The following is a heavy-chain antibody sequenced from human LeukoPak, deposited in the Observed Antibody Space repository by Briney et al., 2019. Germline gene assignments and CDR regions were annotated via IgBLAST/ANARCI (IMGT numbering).Heavy chain of an antibody. CDR1: GYTFTSYY. V-gene: IGHV1-46*01. CDR3: ASSVSGYSGYDRPYYFDY. Sequence: GASVKVSCKASGYTFTSYYMHWVRQAPGQGLEWMGIINPSGGSTSYAQKFQGRVTMTRDTSTSTVYMELSSLRSEDTAVYYCASSVSGYSGYDRPYYFDYWGQGTLVTVSS. CDR2: INPSGGST. D-gene: IGHD5-12*01. J-gene: IGHJ4*02.